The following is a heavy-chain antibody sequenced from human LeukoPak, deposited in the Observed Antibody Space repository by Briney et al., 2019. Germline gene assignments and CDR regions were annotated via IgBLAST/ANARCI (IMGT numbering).Heavy chain of an antibody. CDR2: INHSGST. CDR1: GGSFSGYY. CDR3: ARASNSLNYYGSGTSFDY. V-gene: IGHV4-34*01. Sequence: SGTLSLTCAVYGGSFSGYYWSWIRQPPGKGPEWIGEINHSGSTNYNPSLKSRVTISVDTSKNQFSLKLSSVTAADTAVYYCARASNSLNYYGSGTSFDYWGQGTLVTVSS. J-gene: IGHJ4*02. D-gene: IGHD3-10*01.